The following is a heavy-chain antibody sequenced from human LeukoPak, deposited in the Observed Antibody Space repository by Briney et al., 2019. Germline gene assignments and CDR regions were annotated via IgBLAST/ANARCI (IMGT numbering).Heavy chain of an antibody. D-gene: IGHD3-10*01. J-gene: IGHJ4*02. Sequence: GGSLRLSCAASGFTFSGSAMHWVRQASGKGLEWVGRIRSKANSYATAYAASVKGRFTISRDDSKNTAYLQMNSLKTEDTAVYYCVYGSGSYYNLGYWGQGTLVTVSS. CDR1: GFTFSGSA. CDR3: VYGSGSYYNLGY. CDR2: IRSKANSYAT. V-gene: IGHV3-73*01.